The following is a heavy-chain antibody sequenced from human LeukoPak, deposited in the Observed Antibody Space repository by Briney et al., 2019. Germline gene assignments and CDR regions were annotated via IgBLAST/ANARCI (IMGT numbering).Heavy chain of an antibody. D-gene: IGHD5-24*01. V-gene: IGHV4-59*01. CDR1: GVSISSYY. CDR2: IYYSEST. J-gene: IGHJ3*02. CDR3: ARSRWLRASDAFDI. Sequence: SETLSLTCTVSGVSISSYYWIWLRQPPGKGRVWMGYIYYSESTNYNPSHKSRVTISGDTSKKHFSQNLSSVTAADTAVYCCARSRWLRASDAFDIWGQGTMVTVSS.